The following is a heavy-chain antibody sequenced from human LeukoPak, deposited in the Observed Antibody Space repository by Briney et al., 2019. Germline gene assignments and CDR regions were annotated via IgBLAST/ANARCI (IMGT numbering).Heavy chain of an antibody. CDR2: ISESGGTT. CDR1: GFTVSSNY. V-gene: IGHV3-23*01. D-gene: IGHD6-19*01. J-gene: IGHJ4*02. CDR3: ARQWLVNG. Sequence: GGSLRLSCAASGFTVSSNYMSWVRQAPGKGLEWVSSISESGGTTDYADSVKGRFTISRDNFKNMLYLQMNSLRAEDSAVYYCARQWLVNGWGQGTLVTVSS.